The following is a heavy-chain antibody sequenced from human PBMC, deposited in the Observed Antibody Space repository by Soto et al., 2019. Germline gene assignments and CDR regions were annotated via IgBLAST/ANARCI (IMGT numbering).Heavy chain of an antibody. D-gene: IGHD5-12*01. J-gene: IGHJ4*02. CDR1: GYTFTIYG. CDR2: ISAYNGNT. CDR3: ARDNGYEADY. Sequence: QVQLVQSGAEVKKPGASVKVSCKASGYTFTIYGLSWVRQASVQGRAWMGWISAYNGNTNYAQKLQGRVTMTTDTATSTAYMELRCLRSDDTAVYYCARDNGYEADYWGQGTLVTVSS. V-gene: IGHV1-18*01.